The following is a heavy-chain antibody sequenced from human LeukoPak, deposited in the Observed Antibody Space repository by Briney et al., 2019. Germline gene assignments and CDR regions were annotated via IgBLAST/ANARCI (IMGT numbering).Heavy chain of an antibody. J-gene: IGHJ4*02. CDR1: GYTFTSYA. D-gene: IGHD2-2*01. V-gene: IGHV1-3*01. CDR2: INAGNGNT. CDR3: AVGYCSSTSCSFPFDY. Sequence: ASVKVSCKASGYTFTSYAMPWVRQAPGQRLEWMGWINAGNGNTKYSQKFQGRVTITRDTSASTAYMELSSLRSEDTAVYYCAVGYCSSTSCSFPFDYWGQGTLVTVSS.